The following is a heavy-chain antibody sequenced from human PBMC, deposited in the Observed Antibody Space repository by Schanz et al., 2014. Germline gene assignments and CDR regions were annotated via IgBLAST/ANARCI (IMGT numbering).Heavy chain of an antibody. Sequence: VQLLESGGGLVQPGGSLRLSCAASGFTFSDHYMDWVRQAPGKGLEWVAIIWYDGSNKYYADSVKGRFTISRDNSKNTLFLQMSSLRAEDTAVYYCAMGGYQLHHWGQGTLVTVSS. CDR1: GFTFSDHY. CDR3: AMGGYQLHH. V-gene: IGHV3-33*08. CDR2: IWYDGSNK. D-gene: IGHD1-7*01. J-gene: IGHJ4*02.